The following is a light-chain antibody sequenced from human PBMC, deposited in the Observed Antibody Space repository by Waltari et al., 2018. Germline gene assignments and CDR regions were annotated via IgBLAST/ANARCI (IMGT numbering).Light chain of an antibody. Sequence: HSALTQPASVPGSPRQSITISCTGTSSDVGGYYYFSCYQQHPGKAPKLMIYDVINQPSGVVNRFSGPRSGNTAPLTTSGLQAEDEADYYRRSYISSDTRELCGGGTSLTVL. CDR2: DVI. CDR1: SSDVGGYYY. CDR3: RSYISSDTREL. V-gene: IGLV2-14*03. J-gene: IGLJ2*01.